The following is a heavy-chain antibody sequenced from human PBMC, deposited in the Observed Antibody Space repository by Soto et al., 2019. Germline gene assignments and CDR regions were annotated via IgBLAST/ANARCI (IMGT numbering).Heavy chain of an antibody. Sequence: SVKVSCKASGGTFSSYAISWVRQAPGQGLEWMGGIIPIFGTANYAQKFQGRVTITADESTSTAYMELSSLRSEDTAVYYCARDQVTIFGVVTVHYGMDVWGQGTTVTVSS. D-gene: IGHD3-3*01. CDR1: GGTFSSYA. CDR2: IIPIFGTA. CDR3: ARDQVTIFGVVTVHYGMDV. J-gene: IGHJ6*02. V-gene: IGHV1-69*13.